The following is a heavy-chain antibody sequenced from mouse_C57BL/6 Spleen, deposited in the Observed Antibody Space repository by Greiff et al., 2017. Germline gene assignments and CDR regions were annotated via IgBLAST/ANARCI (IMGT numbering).Heavy chain of an antibody. J-gene: IGHJ4*01. Sequence: EVKLVESEGGLVQPGSSMKLSCTASGFTFSDYYMAWVRQVPEKGLEWVANINYDGSSTYYLDSLKSRFIISGDNAKNILYLQMSSLKSEDTATYYCARGGYYSNYEADAMDYWGQGTSVTVSS. D-gene: IGHD2-5*01. CDR3: ARGGYYSNYEADAMDY. CDR1: GFTFSDYY. V-gene: IGHV5-16*01. CDR2: INYDGSST.